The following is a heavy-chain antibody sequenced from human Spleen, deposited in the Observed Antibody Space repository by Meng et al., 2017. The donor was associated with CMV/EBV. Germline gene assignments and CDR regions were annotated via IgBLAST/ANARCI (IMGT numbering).Heavy chain of an antibody. J-gene: IGHJ4*02. CDR2: ISTYNGNT. D-gene: IGHD1-26*01. CDR1: GYIFTSYS. CDR3: AREYSGSYSY. Sequence: SCEASGYIFTSYSISWVRQAPGQGLEWMGWISTYNGNTSYVQKFQGRVTMTTDTSTNTAYMELRSLRSDDTAVYYCAREYSGSYSYWGQGTLVTVSS. V-gene: IGHV1-18*01.